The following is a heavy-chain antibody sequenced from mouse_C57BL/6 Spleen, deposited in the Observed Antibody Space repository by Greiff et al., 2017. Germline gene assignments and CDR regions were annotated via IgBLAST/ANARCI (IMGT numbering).Heavy chain of an antibody. CDR1: GYAFSSSW. J-gene: IGHJ3*01. V-gene: IGHV1-82*01. Sequence: VQLLQSGPELVKPGASVKISCKASGYAFSSSWMNWVKQRPGKGLEWIGRIYPGDGDTNYNGKFKGKATLTADKSSSTAYMQLSSLTSEDSAVYFCAGWTTGTGWFAYWGQGTLVTVSA. CDR3: AGWTTGTGWFAY. D-gene: IGHD4-1*02. CDR2: IYPGDGDT.